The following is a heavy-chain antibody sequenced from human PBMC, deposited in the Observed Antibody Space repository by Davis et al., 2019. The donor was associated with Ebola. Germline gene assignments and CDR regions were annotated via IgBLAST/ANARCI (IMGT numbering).Heavy chain of an antibody. CDR2: ISYDGSNK. V-gene: IGHV3-30-3*01. CDR3: ARDLNYGDPSMLYYYYYGMDV. J-gene: IGHJ6*02. CDR1: GFTFSSYW. Sequence: GESLKISCAASGFTFSSYWMSWVRQAPGKGLEWVAVISYDGSNKYYADSVKGRFTISRDNSKNTLYLQMNSLRAEDTAVYYCARDLNYGDPSMLYYYYYGMDVWGQGTTVTVSS. D-gene: IGHD4-17*01.